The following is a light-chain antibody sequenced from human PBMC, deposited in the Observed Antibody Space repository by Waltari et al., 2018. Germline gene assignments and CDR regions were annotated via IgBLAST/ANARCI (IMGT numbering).Light chain of an antibody. CDR3: SSYTGRIHV. V-gene: IGLV2-8*01. Sequence: QSALTQPPSASGSPGQSVTIACTGTSSDVGGYKYVSWYPQHPGNAPKLMIYEVSKRPSAVPGRVPGSKSRNAPYLSVSGLRCEDDADYYCSSYTGRIHVFGPVTKVTVL. J-gene: IGLJ1*01. CDR1: SSDVGGYKY. CDR2: EVS.